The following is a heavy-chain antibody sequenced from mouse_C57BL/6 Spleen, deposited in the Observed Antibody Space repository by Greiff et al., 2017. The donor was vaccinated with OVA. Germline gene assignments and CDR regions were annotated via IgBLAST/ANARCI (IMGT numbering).Heavy chain of an antibody. CDR1: GYTFTSYW. CDR3: ARGGLTGTDFDY. D-gene: IGHD4-1*01. J-gene: IGHJ2*01. CDR2: IYPGSGST. V-gene: IGHV1-55*01. Sequence: QVQLQQSGAELVKPGASVKMSCKASGYTFTSYWITWVKQRPGQGLEWIGDIYPGSGSTNYNEKFKSKATLTVDTSSSTAYMQLSSLTSEDSAVYYGARGGLTGTDFDYWGQGTTLTVSS.